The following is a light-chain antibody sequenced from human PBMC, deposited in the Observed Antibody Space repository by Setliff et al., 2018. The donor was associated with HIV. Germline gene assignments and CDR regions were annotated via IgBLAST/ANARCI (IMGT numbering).Light chain of an antibody. V-gene: IGLV2-14*01. Sequence: QSALTQPASVSGSPGQSITISCTGTSSDVGGYNYVSWYQQHPGKAPKLMIYEVSNRPSGVSYRFSGSKSGNTASLTISGLQAEDEADYYCSSYTSTDTWVFGGGTK. CDR3: SSYTSTDTWV. CDR2: EVS. J-gene: IGLJ3*02. CDR1: SSDVGGYNY.